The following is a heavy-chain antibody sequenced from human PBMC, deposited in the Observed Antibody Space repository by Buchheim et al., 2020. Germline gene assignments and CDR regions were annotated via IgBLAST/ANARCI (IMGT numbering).Heavy chain of an antibody. J-gene: IGHJ4*02. V-gene: IGHV3-30*18. CDR3: AKVPSTHSSSWSLDY. Sequence: QVQLVESGGGVVQPGRSLRLSCAASGFTFSSYGMHWVRQAPGKGLEWVAVISYDGSNKYYADSVKGRFTISRDNSKNTLYLQMNSLRAEDTAVYYGAKVPSTHSSSWSLDYWGQGTL. CDR1: GFTFSSYG. D-gene: IGHD6-13*01. CDR2: ISYDGSNK.